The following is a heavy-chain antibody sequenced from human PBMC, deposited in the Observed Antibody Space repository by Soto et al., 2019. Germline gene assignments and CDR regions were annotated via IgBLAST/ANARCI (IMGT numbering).Heavy chain of an antibody. CDR2: INHSGST. D-gene: IGHD2-2*01. CDR3: AREPGAVVPAAMPENCFDP. Sequence: QVQLQQWGAGLLKPSETLSLTCAVYGGSFSGYYWSWIRQPPGKGLEWIGEINHSGSTKYNPSLKSRVTISVDTSKNQFSRKLSSVTAADTAVYYCAREPGAVVPAAMPENCFDPWGQGTLVTVSS. J-gene: IGHJ5*02. V-gene: IGHV4-34*01. CDR1: GGSFSGYY.